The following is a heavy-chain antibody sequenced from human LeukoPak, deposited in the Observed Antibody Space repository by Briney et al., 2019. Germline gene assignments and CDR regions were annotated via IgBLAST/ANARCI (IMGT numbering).Heavy chain of an antibody. CDR2: ITSGSST. CDR3: ARGGYRYDYYYHMDV. V-gene: IGHV3-69-1*01. Sequence: KPGGSLRLSCAASGFTLSDYYMNWIRQTPGKGLEWVSYITSGSSTYYGDSVKGRVTISRDNAKNSLYLQMNSLTAEDTAVYYCARGGYRYDYYYHMDVWGKGTTVTVSS. D-gene: IGHD5-18*01. J-gene: IGHJ6*03. CDR1: GFTLSDYY.